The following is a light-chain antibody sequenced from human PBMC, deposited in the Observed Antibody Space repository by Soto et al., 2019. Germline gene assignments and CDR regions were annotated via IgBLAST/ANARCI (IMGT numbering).Light chain of an antibody. CDR1: NIGNKR. V-gene: IGLV3-21*04. CDR2: YDS. J-gene: IGLJ1*01. Sequence: SYELTQSPSVSVAPEKTATITCGGNNIGNKRVHWYRQKPGQAPVLLISYDSDRPSGIPERFSGSNSGNTATLTISRVEAGDDADYYCQVWDIMTDNYVFGSGTKLTVL. CDR3: QVWDIMTDNYV.